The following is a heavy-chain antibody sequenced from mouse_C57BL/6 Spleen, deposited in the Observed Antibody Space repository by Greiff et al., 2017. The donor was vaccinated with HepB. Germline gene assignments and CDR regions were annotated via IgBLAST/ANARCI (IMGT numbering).Heavy chain of an antibody. CDR1: GYSITSGYY. CDR3: ARSPGAYYYGSSNFDY. CDR2: ISYDGSN. D-gene: IGHD1-1*01. V-gene: IGHV3-6*01. J-gene: IGHJ2*01. Sequence: EVKLLESGPGLVKPSQSLSLTCSVTGYSITSGYYWNWIRQFPGNKLEWMGYISYDGSNNYNPSLKNRISITRDTSKNQFFLKLNSVTTEDTATYYCARSPGAYYYGSSNFDYWGQGTTLTVSS.